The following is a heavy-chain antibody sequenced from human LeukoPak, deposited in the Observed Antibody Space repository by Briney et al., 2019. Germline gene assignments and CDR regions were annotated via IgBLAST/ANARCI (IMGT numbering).Heavy chain of an antibody. CDR2: ISSTSSSYI. V-gene: IGHV3-21*01. J-gene: IGHJ4*02. D-gene: IGHD4-17*01. Sequence: GGSLRLSCAASGFTFLTYSMNWVRQAPGKGLEWVSSISSTSSSYIYYADSVKGRFTISRDNAKNSLYLQMNSLRAEDTAVYYCARDLDYGDETENFDYWGQGTLVTVSS. CDR3: ARDLDYGDETENFDY. CDR1: GFTFLTYS.